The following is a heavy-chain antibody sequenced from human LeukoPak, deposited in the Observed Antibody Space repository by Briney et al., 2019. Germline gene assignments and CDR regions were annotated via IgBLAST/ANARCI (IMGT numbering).Heavy chain of an antibody. CDR1: GYSISSGYY. D-gene: IGHD6-19*01. V-gene: IGHV4-38-2*01. J-gene: IGHJ4*02. Sequence: SETLSLTCAVSGYSISSGYYWGWIRQPPGKGLEWIGSIYHSGSTYYNPSLKSRVTISVDTSKNQFPLKLSSVTAADTAVYYCARRYSSGWHPGQAAFDYWGQGTLVTVSS. CDR3: ARRYSSGWHPGQAAFDY. CDR2: IYHSGST.